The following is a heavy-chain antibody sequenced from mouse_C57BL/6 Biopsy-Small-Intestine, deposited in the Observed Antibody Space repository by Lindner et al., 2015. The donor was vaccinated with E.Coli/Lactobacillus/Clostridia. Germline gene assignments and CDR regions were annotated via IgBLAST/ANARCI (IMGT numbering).Heavy chain of an antibody. Sequence: SVKVSCKTSGGTFNNYAITWVRQAPGQGLEWMGEIIPVFHTLNHAPKFQGRITITADESSSTAYMELSSLASEDTAVYYCARGAWRISMGGGFDHWGQGTLVTVSS. V-gene: IGHV1S126*01. J-gene: IGHJ4*01. CDR2: IIPVFHTL. D-gene: IGHD2-3*01. CDR1: GGTFNNYA. CDR3: ARGAWRISMGGGFDH.